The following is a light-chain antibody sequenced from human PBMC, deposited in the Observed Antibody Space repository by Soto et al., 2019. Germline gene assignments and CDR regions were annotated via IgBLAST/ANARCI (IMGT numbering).Light chain of an antibody. V-gene: IGKV1-5*01. CDR3: QQYNNFPLT. CDR2: EAS. CDR1: QSISSW. J-gene: IGKJ4*01. Sequence: DIQMTQSPSTLSASVGDRVTITCRASQSISSWLAWYQQKPGKAPKLLIHEASRLESGVPSRFSGSESGTEFTLTISGLHAEDFATYYCQQYNNFPLTFGGGTK.